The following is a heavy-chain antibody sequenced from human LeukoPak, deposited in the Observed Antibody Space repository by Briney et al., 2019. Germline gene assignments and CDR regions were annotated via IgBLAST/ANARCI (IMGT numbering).Heavy chain of an antibody. J-gene: IGHJ4*02. V-gene: IGHV1-2*02. CDR2: INPNSGGT. D-gene: IGHD6-19*01. CDR1: GYTFTGYY. CDR3: ARDSIGIAVAGTEIDY. Sequence: ASVKVSCKASGYTFTGYYMHWVRQAPGQGLERMGWINPNSGGTNYAQKFQGRVTMTRDTSISTAYMELSRLRSDDTAVYYCARDSIGIAVAGTEIDYWGQGTLVTVSS.